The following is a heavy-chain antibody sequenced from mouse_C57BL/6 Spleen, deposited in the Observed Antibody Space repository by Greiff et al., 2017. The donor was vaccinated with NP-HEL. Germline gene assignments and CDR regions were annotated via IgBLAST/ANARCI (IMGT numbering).Heavy chain of an antibody. CDR1: GYAFSSSW. CDR3: ARWEGY. D-gene: IGHD4-1*01. Sequence: QVQLQESGPELVKPGASVKISCKASGYAFSSSWMNWVKQRPGKGLEWIGRIYPGDGDTNYNGKFKGKATLTADKSSSTAYMQLSSLTSEDSAVYFCARWEGYWGQGTTLTVSS. J-gene: IGHJ2*01. CDR2: IYPGDGDT. V-gene: IGHV1-82*01.